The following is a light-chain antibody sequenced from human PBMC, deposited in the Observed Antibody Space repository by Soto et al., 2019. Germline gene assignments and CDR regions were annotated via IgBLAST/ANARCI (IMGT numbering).Light chain of an antibody. V-gene: IGLV2-14*03. Sequence: QSALAQPASVSGSPGQSITISCTGTSSDVGGYNFVSWYQHHPDKAPELMIYDVSNRPSGVSYRFSGSKSGNSASLTISGLQAEDEADYYCSSYTGSSPSYVFGAGTKVTVL. CDR2: DVS. CDR3: SSYTGSSPSYV. J-gene: IGLJ1*01. CDR1: SSDVGGYNF.